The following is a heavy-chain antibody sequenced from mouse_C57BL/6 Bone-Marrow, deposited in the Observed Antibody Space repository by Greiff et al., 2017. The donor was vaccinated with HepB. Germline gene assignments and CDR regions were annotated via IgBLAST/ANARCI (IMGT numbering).Heavy chain of an antibody. CDR2: IDPSDSYT. V-gene: IGHV1-69*01. J-gene: IGHJ3*01. CDR1: GYTFTSYW. Sequence: QVQLQQPGAELVMPGASVKLSCKASGYTFTSYWMHWVKQRPGQGLEWIGKIDPSDSYTNYNQKFKGKSTLTVDKSSSTAYMQLSSLTSEDSAVYYCARSGLGLGLRRGFAYWGQGTLVTVSA. CDR3: ARSGLGLGLRRGFAY. D-gene: IGHD2-4*01.